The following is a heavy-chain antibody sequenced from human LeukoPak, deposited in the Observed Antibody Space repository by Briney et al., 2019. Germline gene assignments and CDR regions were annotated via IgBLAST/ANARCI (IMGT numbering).Heavy chain of an antibody. V-gene: IGHV4-61*02. J-gene: IGHJ4*02. Sequence: PSETLSLTCTVSGGSISSGSYYWSWIRQPAGKGLEWIGRIYTSGSTNYNPSLKSRVTMSVDTSKNQFSLNLSSVTAADTAVYYCARGRTAMVPLDYWGQGTLVTVTS. CDR2: IYTSGST. CDR3: ARGRTAMVPLDY. D-gene: IGHD5-18*01. CDR1: GGSISSGSYY.